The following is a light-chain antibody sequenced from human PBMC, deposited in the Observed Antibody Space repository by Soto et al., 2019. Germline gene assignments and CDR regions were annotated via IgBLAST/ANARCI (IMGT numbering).Light chain of an antibody. J-gene: IGKJ1*01. V-gene: IGKV3-20*01. CDR2: GAY. Sequence: DIVLTQAPGTLSLSPGERATLSCRASQSGSCSYLAWYQQKPGQAPRLLIYGAYNRATGIPDRFSGSGSGTDFTLTISRLEPEDFAVYYCQEFGTSRTFGLGTKVEIK. CDR3: QEFGTSRT. CDR1: QSGSCSY.